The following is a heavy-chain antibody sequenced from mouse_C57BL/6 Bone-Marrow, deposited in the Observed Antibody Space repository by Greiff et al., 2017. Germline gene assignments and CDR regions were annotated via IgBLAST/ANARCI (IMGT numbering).Heavy chain of an antibody. CDR2: IHPSDSDT. D-gene: IGHD1-1*01. Sequence: QVQLQQPGAELVKPGASVKVSCKASGYTFTSYWMHWVKQRPGQGLEWIGRIHPSDSDTNYNQKFKGKATFTVGNSSSTAYMQLSSLTSEDSAVYYSAVRGLSITTVVATDTWGQGTTLTVSS. CDR3: AVRGLSITTVVATDT. V-gene: IGHV1-74*01. CDR1: GYTFTSYW. J-gene: IGHJ2*01.